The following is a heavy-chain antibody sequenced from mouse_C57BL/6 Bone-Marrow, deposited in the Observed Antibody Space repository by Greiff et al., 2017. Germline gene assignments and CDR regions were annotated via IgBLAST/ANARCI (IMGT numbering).Heavy chain of an antibody. CDR1: GFTFSDYG. CDR2: ISSGSSTI. D-gene: IGHD2-5*01. J-gene: IGHJ4*01. V-gene: IGHV5-17*01. Sequence: EVQLVESGGGLVKPGGSLKLSCAASGFTFSDYGMHWVRQAPEKGLEWVAYISSGSSTIYYADTVKGRFTISRDNAKNTLFLQMTSLRSEDTAMYYCARQTIVRYYAMDCWGQGTSVTVSS. CDR3: ARQTIVRYYAMDC.